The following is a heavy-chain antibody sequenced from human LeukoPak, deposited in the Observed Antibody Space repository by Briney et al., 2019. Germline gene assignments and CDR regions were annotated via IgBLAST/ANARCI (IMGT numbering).Heavy chain of an antibody. CDR3: AHRFSVPAADAFDF. V-gene: IGHV2-5*01. J-gene: IGHJ3*01. CDR2: IYWNDDK. D-gene: IGHD2-2*01. Sequence: ESGPALVKPTQTLTLACTFSGFSLSTSGVGVGWIRQPPGKALEWLALIYWNDDKRYSPSLKSRLTITKDTSKNQVVLTMTNMDPVDTATYYCAHRFSVPAADAFDFWGQGTMVTVSS. CDR1: GFSLSTSGVG.